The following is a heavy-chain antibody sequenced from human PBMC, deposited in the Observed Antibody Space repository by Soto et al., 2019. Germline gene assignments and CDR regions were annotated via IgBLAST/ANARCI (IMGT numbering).Heavy chain of an antibody. Sequence: EVQLLESGGGLVQPGGSLRLSCAASGFTFSSYAMSWVRQAPGKGLEWVSAISGSGGSTYYADSVKGRFTISRDNSKNTRYLQMNSLRAEDTAVYYCAKETIVVVPAAQGDWFDPWGQGTLVTVSS. D-gene: IGHD2-2*01. V-gene: IGHV3-23*01. J-gene: IGHJ5*02. CDR2: ISGSGGST. CDR1: GFTFSSYA. CDR3: AKETIVVVPAAQGDWFDP.